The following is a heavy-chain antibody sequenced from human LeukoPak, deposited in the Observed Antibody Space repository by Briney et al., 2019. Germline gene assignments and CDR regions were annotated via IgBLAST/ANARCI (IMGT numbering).Heavy chain of an antibody. CDR3: ARHSDVVGAI. V-gene: IGHV5-51*01. CDR1: GYTFTHQW. CDR2: IYPRDSDT. Sequence: GESLKISCEASGYTFTHQWIGWVRQIPGTGLEWVGIIYPRDSDTIYSPSFQGHVTISPDTSINTAYLEWRSLEASDTALYYCARHSDVVGAIWGQGTQVTVSS. J-gene: IGHJ4*02. D-gene: IGHD3-16*01.